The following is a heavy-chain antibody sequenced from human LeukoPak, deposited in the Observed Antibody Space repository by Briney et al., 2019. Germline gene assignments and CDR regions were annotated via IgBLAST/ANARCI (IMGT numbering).Heavy chain of an antibody. CDR3: ARGHLTTVTTTFDY. Sequence: GASVKVSCKASGYTFSTYDINWVRQATGQGLEWMGWMNPNSGNTGYAQKFQGRVTMTRNTSITTAYMELSSLRSEDTAVYYCARGHLTTVTTTFDYWGQGTLVTVSS. D-gene: IGHD4-17*01. CDR1: GYTFSTYD. CDR2: MNPNSGNT. V-gene: IGHV1-8*01. J-gene: IGHJ4*02.